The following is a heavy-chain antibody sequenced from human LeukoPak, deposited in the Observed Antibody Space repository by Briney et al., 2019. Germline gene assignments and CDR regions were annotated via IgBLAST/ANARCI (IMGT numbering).Heavy chain of an antibody. CDR1: GGSFSGYY. J-gene: IGHJ4*02. Sequence: SETLSLTCAVYGGSFSGYYWSWIRQPPGKGLEWIGEINHSGSTNYNPSLKSRVTISVDTSKNQFSLKLSSVTAADTAVYYCARARTGFGAAGYYFDYWGQGTLVTVSS. V-gene: IGHV4-34*01. CDR2: INHSGST. CDR3: ARARTGFGAAGYYFDY. D-gene: IGHD6-13*01.